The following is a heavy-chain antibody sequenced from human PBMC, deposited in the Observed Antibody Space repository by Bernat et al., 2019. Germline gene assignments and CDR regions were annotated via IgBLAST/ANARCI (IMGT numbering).Heavy chain of an antibody. CDR2: IYSGGST. Sequence: LVESGGGLVQPGGSLRLSCAASGFTVSSNYMSWVRQAPGKGLEWVSVIYSGGSTYYADSVKGRFTISRDNSKNTLYLQMNSLRAEDTAVYYCARIEGREAFDIWGQGTMVTVSS. V-gene: IGHV3-66*01. CDR3: ARIEGREAFDI. J-gene: IGHJ3*02. CDR1: GFTVSSNY.